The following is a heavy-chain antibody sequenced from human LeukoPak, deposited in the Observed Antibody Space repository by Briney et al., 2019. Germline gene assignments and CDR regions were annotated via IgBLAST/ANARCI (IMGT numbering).Heavy chain of an antibody. D-gene: IGHD3-9*01. CDR2: VYYSGST. V-gene: IGHV4-39*01. Sequence: SETLSLTCTVSGDSISSTSYYWGWLRQPPGKALEWVGSVYYSGSTYYNPSLKSRVTISVDTSKNQFSLKLSSVTAADTAVYYCARLTAPYYDTLTGYSTGSYYFDDWGQGTLVTVSS. CDR1: GDSISSTSYY. CDR3: ARLTAPYYDTLTGYSTGSYYFDD. J-gene: IGHJ4*02.